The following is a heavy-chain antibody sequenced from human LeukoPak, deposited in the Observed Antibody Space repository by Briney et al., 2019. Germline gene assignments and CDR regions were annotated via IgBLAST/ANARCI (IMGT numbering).Heavy chain of an antibody. CDR1: SGSISSGTYY. Sequence: SETLSLTCSVSSGSISSGTYYWSWIRQPAGKGLEWIGRIYTSGSTNYNPSLESRVTISVDTSKNQFSLNLSSVTTADTAVYYCARDNTAGYYFDYWGQGTLVTVSS. J-gene: IGHJ4*02. V-gene: IGHV4-61*02. CDR3: ARDNTAGYYFDY. D-gene: IGHD3-10*01. CDR2: IYTSGST.